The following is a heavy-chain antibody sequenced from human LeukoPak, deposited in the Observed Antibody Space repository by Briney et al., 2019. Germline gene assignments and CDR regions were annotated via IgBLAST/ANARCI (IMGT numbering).Heavy chain of an antibody. CDR1: GLTFSSYA. J-gene: IGHJ5*02. Sequence: GGSLRLSCAASGLTFSSYAMSWVRQAPGKGLEWVSAISGCGGSTYYADSVKGRFTISRDNSKNTLYLQMNSLRAEDTAVYYCAKDRIASPPQGRFDPWGQGTLVTVSS. CDR2: ISGCGGST. V-gene: IGHV3-23*01. CDR3: AKDRIASPPQGRFDP. D-gene: IGHD6-6*01.